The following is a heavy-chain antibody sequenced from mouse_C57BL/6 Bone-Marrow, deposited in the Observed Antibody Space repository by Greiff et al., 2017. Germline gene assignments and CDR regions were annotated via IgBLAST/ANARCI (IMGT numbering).Heavy chain of an antibody. V-gene: IGHV1-82*01. CDR2: IYPGDGDT. CDR1: GYAFSSSW. Sequence: VKLMESGPELVKPGASVKISCKASGYAFSSSWMNWVKQRPGKGLEWIGRIYPGDGDTNYNGKFKGKATLTADKSSSTAYMQRSSLTSEDSAVYFCASLYYDYDEGDYFDYWGQGTTLTVSS. CDR3: ASLYYDYDEGDYFDY. J-gene: IGHJ2*01. D-gene: IGHD2-4*01.